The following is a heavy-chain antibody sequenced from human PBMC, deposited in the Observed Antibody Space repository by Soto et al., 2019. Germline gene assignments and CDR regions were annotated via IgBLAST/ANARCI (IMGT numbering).Heavy chain of an antibody. V-gene: IGHV4-59*01. CDR2: IYYSGST. CDR1: GGSISSYY. Sequence: PSETLSLTCTVSGGSISSYYWGWIRQPPGKGLEWIGYIYYSGSTNYNPSLKSRVTKSVDTSKNQFSLKLSSVTAAYTAVYYCARGYSSSGEDWFDPWGQGTLVTVSS. J-gene: IGHJ5*02. D-gene: IGHD6-13*01. CDR3: ARGYSSSGEDWFDP.